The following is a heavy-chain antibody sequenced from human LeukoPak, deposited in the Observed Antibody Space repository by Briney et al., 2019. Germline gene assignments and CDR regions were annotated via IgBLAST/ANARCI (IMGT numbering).Heavy chain of an antibody. Sequence: PWASVKVSCQASGGTFSSYAISSVRQAPGQGLEWMGRIIPILGIANYAQKFQGRVTITADKSTSTAYMELSSLRFEDTAVYYCAGDILNGYSIDYWGQGTLVTVSS. D-gene: IGHD3-9*01. CDR1: GGTFSSYA. CDR3: AGDILNGYSIDY. CDR2: IIPILGIA. J-gene: IGHJ4*02. V-gene: IGHV1-69*04.